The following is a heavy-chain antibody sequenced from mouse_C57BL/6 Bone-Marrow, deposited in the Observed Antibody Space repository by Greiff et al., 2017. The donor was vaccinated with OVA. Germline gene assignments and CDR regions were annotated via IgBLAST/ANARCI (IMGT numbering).Heavy chain of an antibody. CDR1: GFTFSSYA. J-gene: IGHJ3*01. Sequence: EVKLMESGEGLVKPGGSLKLSCAASGFTFSSYAMSWVRQTPEKRLEWVAYISSGGDYIYYADTVKGRFTISRDNARNTLYLQMSSLKSEDTAMYYCTSGSGSSRGFAYWGQGTLVTVSA. D-gene: IGHD1-1*01. V-gene: IGHV5-9-1*02. CDR2: ISSGGDYI. CDR3: TSGSGSSRGFAY.